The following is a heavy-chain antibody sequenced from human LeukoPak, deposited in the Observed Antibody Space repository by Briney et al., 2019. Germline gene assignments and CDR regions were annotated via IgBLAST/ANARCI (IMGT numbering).Heavy chain of an antibody. CDR2: IYYSGST. CDR3: ARKRWLQYFDY. Sequence: KTSETLSLTCTVSGGSISSYYWSWIRQPPGKGLEWIGYIYYSGSTNYNPSLKSRVTISVDTSKNQFSLKLSSVTAADTAVYYCARKRWLQYFDYWGQGTLVTVSS. D-gene: IGHD5-24*01. J-gene: IGHJ4*02. V-gene: IGHV4-59*01. CDR1: GGSISSYY.